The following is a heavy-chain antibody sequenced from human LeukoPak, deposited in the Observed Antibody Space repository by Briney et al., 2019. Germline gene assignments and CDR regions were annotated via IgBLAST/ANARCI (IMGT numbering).Heavy chain of an antibody. CDR1: GFSLSRYW. Sequence: TGGSPRLSCAASGFSLSRYWMSWVRQAPGKGLEWVANIGKDGSGNHYVDSVKGRFTISRDNAKNSLYLQMNSLRADDTAVYYCARDLDYYATDYWGQGTLVTVSS. CDR2: IGKDGSGN. D-gene: IGHD3/OR15-3a*01. V-gene: IGHV3-7*01. CDR3: ARDLDYYATDY. J-gene: IGHJ4*02.